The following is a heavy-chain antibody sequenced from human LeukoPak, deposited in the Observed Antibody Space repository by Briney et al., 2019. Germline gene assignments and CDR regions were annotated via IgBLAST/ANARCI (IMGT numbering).Heavy chain of an antibody. D-gene: IGHD4-17*01. CDR1: GGSISSGGYY. CDR3: ARGVGDYVFDP. CDR2: IYYSGST. J-gene: IGHJ5*02. V-gene: IGHV4-31*03. Sequence: PSETLSLTCTVSGGSISSGGYYWRWIRQHPGKGLEWIGYIYYSGSTYYNPSLKSRATISVDTSKDQFSLKLNSVTAADTAVYYCARGVGDYVFDPWGQGTLVTVSS.